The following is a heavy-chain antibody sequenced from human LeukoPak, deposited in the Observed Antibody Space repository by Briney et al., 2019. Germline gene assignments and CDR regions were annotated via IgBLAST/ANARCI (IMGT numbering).Heavy chain of an antibody. D-gene: IGHD2-15*01. Sequence: PSETLSLTCAVYGGSFSGYYWGWIRQPPGKGLEWIGEINHSGSTNYNPSLKSRVTISVDTSKNQFSLKLSSVTAADTAVYYCARRIVVVVAASRMRRAGTKGWFDPWGQGTLVTVSS. V-gene: IGHV4-34*01. J-gene: IGHJ5*02. CDR1: GGSFSGYY. CDR2: INHSGST. CDR3: ARRIVVVVAASRMRRAGTKGWFDP.